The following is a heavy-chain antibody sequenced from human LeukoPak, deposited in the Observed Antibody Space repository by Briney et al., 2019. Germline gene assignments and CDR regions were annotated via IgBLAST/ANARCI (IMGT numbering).Heavy chain of an antibody. J-gene: IGHJ4*02. Sequence: PGGSLRLSCAASGFTFSSYAMSWVRQAPGKGLEWVSVISGSAGSTYYTDSVKGRFTISRDNSENTLYLEMNSLRAEDTAVYYCARDLDYSKGFDYWGQGTLVTVSS. CDR1: GFTFSSYA. V-gene: IGHV3-23*01. CDR3: ARDLDYSKGFDY. CDR2: ISGSAGST. D-gene: IGHD4-11*01.